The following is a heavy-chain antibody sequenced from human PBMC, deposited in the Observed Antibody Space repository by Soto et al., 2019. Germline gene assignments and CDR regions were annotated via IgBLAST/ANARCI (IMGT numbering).Heavy chain of an antibody. V-gene: IGHV4-39*01. CDR2: IYYSGST. D-gene: IGHD5-18*01. Sequence: SETLSLTCTVSGGSTSSSSYYWGWIRQPPGKGLEWIGSIYYSGSTYYNPSLKSRVTISVDTSKNQFSLKLSSVTAADTAVYYCASWRGGYTYGLDHWGQGTPVNVSS. CDR3: ASWRGGYTYGLDH. CDR1: GGSTSSSSYY. J-gene: IGHJ4*02.